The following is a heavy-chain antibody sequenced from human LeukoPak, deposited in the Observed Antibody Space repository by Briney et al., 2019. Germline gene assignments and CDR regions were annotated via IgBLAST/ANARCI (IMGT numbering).Heavy chain of an antibody. Sequence: SETLSLTCTVSGGSISSSSYYWGWIRQPPGKGLEWIGSIYYSGSTYYNPSLKSRVTISVDTSKNQFFLKLSSVTAADTAVYYCARRRYCSGGSCYSAYYFDYWGQGTLVTVSS. J-gene: IGHJ4*02. CDR2: IYYSGST. D-gene: IGHD2-15*01. CDR1: GGSISSSSYY. V-gene: IGHV4-39*01. CDR3: ARRRYCSGGSCYSAYYFDY.